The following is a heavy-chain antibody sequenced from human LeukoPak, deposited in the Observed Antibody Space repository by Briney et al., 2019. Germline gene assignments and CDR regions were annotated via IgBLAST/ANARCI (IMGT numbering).Heavy chain of an antibody. J-gene: IGHJ6*03. CDR3: ARDRGNQRGYYYYYMDV. V-gene: IGHV3-7*01. D-gene: IGHD1-14*01. CDR1: GFTFSSYW. Sequence: GGSLRLSCAASGFTFSSYWMSWVRQAPGKGLEWVANIKQDGSEKYYVDSVKGRFTISRDNAKNSLHLQMNSLRAEDTAVYYCARDRGNQRGYYYYYMDVWGKGTTVTVSS. CDR2: IKQDGSEK.